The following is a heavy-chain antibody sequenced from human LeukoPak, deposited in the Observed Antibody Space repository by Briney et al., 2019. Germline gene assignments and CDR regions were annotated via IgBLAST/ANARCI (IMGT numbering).Heavy chain of an antibody. D-gene: IGHD2-15*01. CDR3: ARDSLVVVAANPDY. CDR2: ISSSSSYI. V-gene: IGHV3-21*01. J-gene: IGHJ4*02. CDR1: GFTFSSYS. Sequence: GGSVRLSCAASGFTFSSYSMNWVRQAPGKGLEWVSSISSSSSYIYYADSVKGRFTISRDNAKNSLYLQMNSLRAEDTAVYYCARDSLVVVAANPDYWGQGTLVTVSS.